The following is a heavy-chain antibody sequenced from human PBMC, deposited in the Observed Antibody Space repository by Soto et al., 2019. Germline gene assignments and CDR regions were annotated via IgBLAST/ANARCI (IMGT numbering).Heavy chain of an antibody. V-gene: IGHV3-74*01. CDR3: ARWGDLYYFDY. CDR2: INSDGSST. CDR1: GFTFSSYW. J-gene: IGHJ4*02. Sequence: GGSLRLSCAASGFTFSSYWMHWVRQAPGKGLVWVSRINSDGSSTSYADSVKGRFTISRDNAKNTLYLQMNSLRAEDTAVYYCARWGDLYYFDYWGQGTLVTVSS. D-gene: IGHD3-10*01.